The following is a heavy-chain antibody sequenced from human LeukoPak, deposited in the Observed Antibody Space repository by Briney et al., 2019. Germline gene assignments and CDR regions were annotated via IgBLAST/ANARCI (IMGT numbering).Heavy chain of an antibody. V-gene: IGHV3-30-3*01. Sequence: QPGGSLRLSCAASGFTFSSYAMHWVRQAPGKGLEWVAVISYDGSNKYYADSVKGRFTISRDNSKNTLYLQMNSLRAEDTAVYYCAKGRVLPNWFDPWGQGTLVTVSS. D-gene: IGHD3-3*01. CDR1: GFTFSSYA. CDR3: AKGRVLPNWFDP. J-gene: IGHJ5*02. CDR2: ISYDGSNK.